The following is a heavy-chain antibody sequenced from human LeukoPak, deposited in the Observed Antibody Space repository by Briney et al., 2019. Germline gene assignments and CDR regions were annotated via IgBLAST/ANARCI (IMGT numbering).Heavy chain of an antibody. J-gene: IGHJ6*03. CDR2: VNPSGGST. Sequence: GASVRVSCKAAGYTFNSHYIHWVRQAPGQGLEWMGIVNPSGGSTRFSQKFQGRVSMATDVSTGTVYMELSSLRSEDTALYYCARAPNYHDSNGYYSYYMDAWGKGTTVTVS. CDR1: GYTFNSHY. D-gene: IGHD3-22*01. V-gene: IGHV1-46*02. CDR3: ARAPNYHDSNGYYSYYMDA.